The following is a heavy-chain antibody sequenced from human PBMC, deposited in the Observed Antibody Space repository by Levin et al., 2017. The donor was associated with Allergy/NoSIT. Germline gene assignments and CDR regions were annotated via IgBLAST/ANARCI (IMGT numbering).Heavy chain of an antibody. CDR2: ISIDGSST. V-gene: IGHV3-74*01. Sequence: PGESLKISCAASGFTFSSYWMHWVRQVPGKGLVWVSRISIDGSSTSYADSVKGRFIVSRDNAKNSLYLQMNSLRDDDTAVYFCVAYSSSWATFDYWGQGSLVSVSS. CDR3: VAYSSSWATFDY. D-gene: IGHD6-13*01. J-gene: IGHJ4*02. CDR1: GFTFSSYW.